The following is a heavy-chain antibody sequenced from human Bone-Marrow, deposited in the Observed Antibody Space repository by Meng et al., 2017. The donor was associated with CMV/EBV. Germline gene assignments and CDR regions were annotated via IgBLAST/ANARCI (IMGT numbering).Heavy chain of an antibody. Sequence: SVKVSCKGSGGTFSSYAISWVRQAPGQGLEWMGGIIPIFGTANYGQKFQGRVTNTTDESMSTAYMELSSLGSEDTAVYYCAREFRWELPHPDAFDIWGQGTMVTVSS. D-gene: IGHD1-26*01. CDR1: GGTFSSYA. CDR3: AREFRWELPHPDAFDI. V-gene: IGHV1-69*05. CDR2: IIPIFGTA. J-gene: IGHJ3*02.